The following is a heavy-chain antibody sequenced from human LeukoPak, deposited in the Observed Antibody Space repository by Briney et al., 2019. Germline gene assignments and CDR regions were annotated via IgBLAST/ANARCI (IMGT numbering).Heavy chain of an antibody. J-gene: IGHJ4*02. V-gene: IGHV3-48*03. CDR1: GITFSNYE. CDR2: ISSSSMTI. Sequence: PGGSLRLSCAASGITFSNYEMNWVRQAPGKGLEWVSYISSSSMTIYYADSLRGRFTISRDNAKNSLYLQMNSLRAEDTAVYYCAREIYSSGSFDFWGQGTLVTVSS. D-gene: IGHD6-19*01. CDR3: AREIYSSGSFDF.